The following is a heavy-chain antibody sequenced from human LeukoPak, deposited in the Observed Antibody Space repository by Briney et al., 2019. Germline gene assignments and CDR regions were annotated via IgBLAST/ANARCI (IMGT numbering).Heavy chain of an antibody. Sequence: GGSLRLSCAASGFTFSSYGMHWVRQAPGKGLEWVAVISYDGSNKYYADSVKGRFTISRDNSKNTLYLQMNSLRAEDTAVYYCAKEANDIVVVVAAALSMSLDYWGQGTLVTVSS. J-gene: IGHJ4*02. V-gene: IGHV3-30*18. CDR2: ISYDGSNK. D-gene: IGHD2-15*01. CDR1: GFTFSSYG. CDR3: AKEANDIVVVVAAALSMSLDY.